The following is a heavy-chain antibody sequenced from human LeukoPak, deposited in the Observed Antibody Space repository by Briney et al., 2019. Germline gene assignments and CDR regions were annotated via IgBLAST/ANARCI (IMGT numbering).Heavy chain of an antibody. CDR3: ATGLSYSILDY. CDR1: GGTFISYA. CDR2: IIPIFGTA. Sequence: SVKVSCKASGGTFISYAISWVRQAPGQGLEWMGGIIPIFGTANYAQKFQGRVTITADKSTSTAYMELSSLRSEDTAVYYCATGLSYSILDYWGQGTLVTVSS. D-gene: IGHD1-26*01. J-gene: IGHJ4*02. V-gene: IGHV1-69*06.